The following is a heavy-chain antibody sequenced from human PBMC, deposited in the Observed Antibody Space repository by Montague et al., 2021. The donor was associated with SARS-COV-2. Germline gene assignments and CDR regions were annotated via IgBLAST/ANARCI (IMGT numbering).Heavy chain of an antibody. CDR2: IWYDGSNK. Sequence: SLRLSCAASGFTFSSYGMHWVRQAPGKGLEWVAVIWYDGSNKYYADSVKGRFTISRDNSKNTLYLQMNSLRAEDTAVYCCARDGHYYDSSGYYYAPYYYYGMGVWGQGTTVTVSS. CDR1: GFTFSSYG. CDR3: ARDGHYYDSSGYYYAPYYYYGMGV. J-gene: IGHJ6*02. D-gene: IGHD3-22*01. V-gene: IGHV3-33*01.